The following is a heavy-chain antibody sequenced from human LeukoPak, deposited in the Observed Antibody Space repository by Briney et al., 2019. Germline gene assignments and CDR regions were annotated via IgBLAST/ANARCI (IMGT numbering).Heavy chain of an antibody. D-gene: IGHD1-26*01. CDR3: TRESIVGATTGGYFDY. CDR1: GFTFGDHA. V-gene: IGHV3-49*04. J-gene: IGHJ4*02. Sequence: GGSLRLSCTASGFTFGDHAMSWVRQAPGKGLEWVGFIRSKAYGGTAEYAASMKGRFTISRDDSKSIAYLQMNSLKTEDTAVYYCTRESIVGATTGGYFDYWGQGTLVTVSS. CDR2: IRSKAYGGTA.